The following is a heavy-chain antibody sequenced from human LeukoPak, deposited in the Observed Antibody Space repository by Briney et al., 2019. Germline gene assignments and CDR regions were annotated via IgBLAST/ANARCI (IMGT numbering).Heavy chain of an antibody. J-gene: IGHJ6*03. D-gene: IGHD6-19*01. CDR2: IRSKANSYAT. Sequence: GGSLRLSCAASGFTFSGSAMHWVRQASGKGLEWVGRIRSKANSYATAYAASVKGRFTISRDDSKNTAYLQMNSLKTEDTAVYYCTRPSYSSGWYYYYYHMDVWGKGTTVTVSS. CDR3: TRPSYSSGWYYYYYHMDV. CDR1: GFTFSGSA. V-gene: IGHV3-73*01.